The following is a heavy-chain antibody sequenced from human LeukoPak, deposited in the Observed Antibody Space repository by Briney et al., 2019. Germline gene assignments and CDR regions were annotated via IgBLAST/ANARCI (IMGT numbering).Heavy chain of an antibody. CDR3: ARAPGPGVVAATRSGYWYFDL. CDR1: GGSISSSSYY. J-gene: IGHJ2*01. Sequence: SETLSLTCTVSGGSISSSSYYWSWIRQHPGKGLEWIGYIYYSGSTYYNPSLKSRVTISVDTSKNQFSLKLSSVTAADTAVYYCARAPGPGVVAATRSGYWYFDLWGRGTLVTVSS. V-gene: IGHV4-31*03. CDR2: IYYSGST. D-gene: IGHD2-15*01.